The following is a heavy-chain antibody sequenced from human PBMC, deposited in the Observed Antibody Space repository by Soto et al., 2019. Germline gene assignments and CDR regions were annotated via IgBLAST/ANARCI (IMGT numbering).Heavy chain of an antibody. CDR1: GGTFSSYA. D-gene: IGHD3-16*02. Sequence: QVQLVQSGAEVKKPGSSVKVSCKASGGTFSSYAISWVRQAPGQGLEWMGGIIPIFGTANYAQKFQSRVTITADKSTSTAYMELSSLRSEDTAVYYCARYDYVWGSYRYTGFYEYFQHWGQGTLVTVSS. V-gene: IGHV1-69*06. CDR3: ARYDYVWGSYRYTGFYEYFQH. CDR2: IIPIFGTA. J-gene: IGHJ1*01.